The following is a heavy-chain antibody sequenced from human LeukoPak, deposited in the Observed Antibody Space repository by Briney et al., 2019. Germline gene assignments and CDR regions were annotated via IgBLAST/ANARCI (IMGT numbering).Heavy chain of an antibody. V-gene: IGHV1-2*04. CDR2: INPNSGGT. D-gene: IGHD3-10*01. J-gene: IGHJ3*02. Sequence: ASVKVSCKASGGTFSSYAISWVRQAPGQGLEWMGWINPNSGGTNYAQKFQGWVTMTRDTSISTAYMELSRLRSDDTAVYYCARARYYGSGSYAFDIWGQGTMVTVSS. CDR1: GGTFSSYA. CDR3: ARARYYGSGSYAFDI.